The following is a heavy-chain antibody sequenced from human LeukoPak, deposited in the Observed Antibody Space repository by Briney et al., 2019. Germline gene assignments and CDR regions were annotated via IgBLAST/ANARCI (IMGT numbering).Heavy chain of an antibody. CDR3: ATKQWLAPPPDS. CDR2: INTDGTVT. CDR1: GFTFSKYW. D-gene: IGHD6-19*01. Sequence: PGGSLRLSCVASGFTFSKYWMLWVRQAPGKELESVSRINTDGTVTTYADSVKGRFTVSRDNADNTMFLQMNSVRDEDTAVYYCATKQWLAPPPDSWGQGTPVTVSS. V-gene: IGHV3-74*01. J-gene: IGHJ4*02.